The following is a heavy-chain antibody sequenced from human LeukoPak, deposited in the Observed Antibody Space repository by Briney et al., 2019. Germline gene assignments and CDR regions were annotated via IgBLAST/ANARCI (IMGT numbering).Heavy chain of an antibody. Sequence: GASVKVSCKASGYTFTSYYMHWVRQAPGQGLEWMGIINPNDGSTSYAQKFQGRVTMTRDTSTSTAYMELSSLRSEVTAVYYCAREGYSYGLDYWGQGTLVTVSS. V-gene: IGHV1-46*01. CDR2: INPNDGST. CDR3: AREGYSYGLDY. J-gene: IGHJ4*02. D-gene: IGHD5-18*01. CDR1: GYTFTSYY.